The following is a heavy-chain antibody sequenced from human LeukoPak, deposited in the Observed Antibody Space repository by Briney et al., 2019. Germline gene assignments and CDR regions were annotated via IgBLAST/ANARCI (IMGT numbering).Heavy chain of an antibody. CDR3: AKEGEVGTTWSWFDP. D-gene: IGHD2/OR15-2a*01. CDR2: TYYRSKWYN. Sequence: SQTLSLTCAISGDSVSSNSIAWSWIRQSPSRGLEWLGRTYYRSKWYNDYAVSVKSRIAINPDTSKNQFSLQLNSVTPEDTAVYYCAKEGEVGTTWSWFDPWAQGTLVTVSS. V-gene: IGHV6-1*01. CDR1: GDSVSSNSIA. J-gene: IGHJ5*02.